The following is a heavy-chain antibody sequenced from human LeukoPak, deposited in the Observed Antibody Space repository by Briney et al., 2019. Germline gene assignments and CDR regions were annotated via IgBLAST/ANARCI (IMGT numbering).Heavy chain of an antibody. V-gene: IGHV3-21*01. J-gene: IGHJ4*02. CDR3: ARDRVGLFDY. Sequence: PGGSLRLSCAASGFTFSSYSMNWVRQAPGKGLEWASSISSSSSYIYYADSVKGRFTISRDNAKNSLYLQMNSLRAEDTAVYYCARDRVGLFDYWGQGTLVTVSS. D-gene: IGHD3-10*01. CDR2: ISSSSSYI. CDR1: GFTFSSYS.